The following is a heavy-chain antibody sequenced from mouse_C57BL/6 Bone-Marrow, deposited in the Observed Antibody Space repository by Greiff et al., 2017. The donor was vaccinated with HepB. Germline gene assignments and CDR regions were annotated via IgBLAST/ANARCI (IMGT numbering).Heavy chain of an antibody. D-gene: IGHD4-1*01. Sequence: VQLQQSGAELVKPGASVKMSCKASGYTFTSYWITWVKQRPGQGLEWIGDIYPGSGSTNYNEKFKSKATLTVDTSSSTAYMQLSSLTSEDSAVYYWARRSRKLGRFAYWGQGTLVTVSA. CDR1: GYTFTSYW. J-gene: IGHJ3*01. V-gene: IGHV1-55*01. CDR3: ARRSRKLGRFAY. CDR2: IYPGSGST.